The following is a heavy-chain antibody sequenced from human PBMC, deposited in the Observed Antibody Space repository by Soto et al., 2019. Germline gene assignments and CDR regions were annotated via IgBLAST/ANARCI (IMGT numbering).Heavy chain of an antibody. CDR3: AKGGDMTTVPNYFDY. CDR1: GGSISSSSYY. D-gene: IGHD4-17*01. J-gene: IGHJ4*02. CDR2: IYYSGST. V-gene: IGHV4-39*01. Sequence: SETLSLTCTVSGGSISSSSYYWGWIRQPPGKGLEWIGSIYYSGSTYYNPSLKSRVTISVDTSKNQFSLKLSSVTAADTAVYYCAKGGDMTTVPNYFDYWGQGTLVTVSS.